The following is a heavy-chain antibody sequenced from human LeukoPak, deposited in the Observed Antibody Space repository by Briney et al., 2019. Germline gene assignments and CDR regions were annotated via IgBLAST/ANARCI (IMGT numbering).Heavy chain of an antibody. D-gene: IGHD2-8*01. J-gene: IGHJ6*02. Sequence: GGSLRLSCAASGFTFSIFAMHWVRDAPGRGVEGVAVMSYEGSNKDYADSVRGRFTISRDNSKNTLYLQMNSLRAEDTAVYYCARRAYCTHGICYDYYYYYGLDVWGQGTTVTVSS. CDR2: MSYEGSNK. CDR3: ARRAYCTHGICYDYYYYYGLDV. V-gene: IGHV3-30-3*01. CDR1: GFTFSIFA.